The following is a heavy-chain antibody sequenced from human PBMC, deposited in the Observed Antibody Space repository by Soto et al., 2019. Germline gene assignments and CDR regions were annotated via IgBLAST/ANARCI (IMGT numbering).Heavy chain of an antibody. D-gene: IGHD6-13*01. CDR1: GGSISSGGYY. Sequence: SETLSLTCTVSGGSISSGGYYWSWIRQHPGKGLEWIGYIYYSGSTYYNPSLKSRVTISVDTSKNQFSLKLSSVTAADTAVYYCARDLKQLYTNYYYYYGMDVWGQGTTVTVSS. CDR3: ARDLKQLYTNYYYYYGMDV. CDR2: IYYSGST. V-gene: IGHV4-31*03. J-gene: IGHJ6*02.